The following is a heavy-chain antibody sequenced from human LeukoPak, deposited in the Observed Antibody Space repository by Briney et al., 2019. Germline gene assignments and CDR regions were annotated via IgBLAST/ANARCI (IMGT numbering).Heavy chain of an antibody. J-gene: IGHJ4*02. D-gene: IGHD3-10*01. Sequence: GGSLRLSCVASGFTFTSYWMSWVRQAPGKGLEWVSSISSSSSYIYYADSVKGRFTISRDNAKNSLYLQMNSLRAEDTAVYYCARDVTWTPLWFGELSYFDYWGQGTLVTVSS. CDR2: ISSSSSYI. CDR1: GFTFTSYW. V-gene: IGHV3-21*01. CDR3: ARDVTWTPLWFGELSYFDY.